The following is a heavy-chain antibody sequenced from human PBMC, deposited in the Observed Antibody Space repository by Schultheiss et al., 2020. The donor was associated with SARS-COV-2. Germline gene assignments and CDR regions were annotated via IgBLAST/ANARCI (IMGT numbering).Heavy chain of an antibody. D-gene: IGHD1-1*01. CDR2: ISYDGSNK. V-gene: IGHV3-30*03. CDR3: ARDGGWGTVSYFDY. CDR1: GFTFSSYG. J-gene: IGHJ4*02. Sequence: GGSLRLSCAASGFTFSSYGMHWVRQAPGKGLEWVAVISYDGSNKYYADSVKGRFTISRDNSKNTLYLQMNSLRAEDTAVYYCARDGGWGTVSYFDYWGQGTLVTVSS.